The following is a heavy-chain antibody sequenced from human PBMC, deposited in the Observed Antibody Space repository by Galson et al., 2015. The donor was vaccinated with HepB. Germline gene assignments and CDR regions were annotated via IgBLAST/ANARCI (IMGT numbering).Heavy chain of an antibody. CDR2: ISSRGSII. J-gene: IGHJ4*02. D-gene: IGHD2-2*01. V-gene: IGHV3-48*01. Sequence: WVRQTPGKGLAWVSYISSRGSIIKYADSVKDRFTIYRDNAKNSLYLQMNSLRAEDTAVYYCARASDLDYWGQGTLVTVSS. CDR3: ARASDLDY.